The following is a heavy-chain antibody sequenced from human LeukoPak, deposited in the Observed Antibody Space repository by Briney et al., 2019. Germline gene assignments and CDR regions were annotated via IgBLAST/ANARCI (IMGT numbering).Heavy chain of an antibody. CDR3: AKGPGRYYGSGSYPLFDY. J-gene: IGHJ4*02. D-gene: IGHD3-10*01. CDR1: GFSFSSYA. CDR2: ISGSGGST. Sequence: GGSLRLSCAASGFSFSSYAMGWVRQAPGKGLEWVSGISGSGGSTYYADPVKGRFTISRDKSKNTLYLQMNSLRAEDTAVYYCAKGPGRYYGSGSYPLFDYWGQGTLVTVSS. V-gene: IGHV3-23*01.